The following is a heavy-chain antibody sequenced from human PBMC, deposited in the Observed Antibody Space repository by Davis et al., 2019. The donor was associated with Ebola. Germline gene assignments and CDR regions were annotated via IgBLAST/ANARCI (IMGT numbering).Heavy chain of an antibody. Sequence: SETLSLTCTVSAGSSSGYYWPWIRQSPVQGLDWIGEVNVSGRTNYNPSLKSRVTISVDTSNNQFSLKLSSVTAADTAVYYCARGDSSSSYGNYYYDGMDVWGQGTTVTVSS. CDR1: AGSSSGYY. CDR3: ARGDSSSSYGNYYYDGMDV. CDR2: VNVSGRT. V-gene: IGHV4-34*01. J-gene: IGHJ6*02. D-gene: IGHD6-6*01.